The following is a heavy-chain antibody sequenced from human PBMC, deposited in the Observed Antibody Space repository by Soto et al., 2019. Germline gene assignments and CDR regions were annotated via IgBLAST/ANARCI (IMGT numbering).Heavy chain of an antibody. CDR1: GGSFSGYX. V-gene: IGHV4-34*01. J-gene: IGHJ4*02. CDR3: ARDKITGLFDY. CDR2: INHSGST. Sequence: QVQLQQWGAGLLKPSETLSLTCAVYGGSFSGYXWTWIRQPPGTGLEWIGEINHSGSTNYNPSLXXXXXXXXXXXXXXXXXXXXXXXAXDXAVXYCARDKITGLFDYWGQGTLVTVSS. D-gene: IGHD2-8*02.